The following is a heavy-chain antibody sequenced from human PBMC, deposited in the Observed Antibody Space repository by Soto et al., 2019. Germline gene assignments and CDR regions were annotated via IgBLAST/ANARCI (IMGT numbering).Heavy chain of an antibody. J-gene: IGHJ6*02. V-gene: IGHV3-21*01. CDR3: ARYDSSGYYWPYYYYGMDV. CDR2: ISDSSSYI. D-gene: IGHD3-22*01. CDR1: GFTFSTYS. Sequence: PGGSLRLSCAASGFTFSTYSMNWVRQAPGKGLERVSSISDSSSYICYADSVKGRFTISRDNAKNSLYLQMNSLRAEDTAVYYCARYDSSGYYWPYYYYGMDVWGQGTTVTVSS.